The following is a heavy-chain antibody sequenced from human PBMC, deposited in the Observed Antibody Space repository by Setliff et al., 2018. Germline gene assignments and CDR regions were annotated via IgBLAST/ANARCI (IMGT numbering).Heavy chain of an antibody. V-gene: IGHV3-48*04. D-gene: IGHD1-7*01. J-gene: IGHJ4*02. CDR3: APKGRGELRAEF. CDR1: GFTFSSYT. CDR2: ISDSGSTK. Sequence: PGGSLRLSCAASGFTFSSYTINWVRQAQGKGLEWVSYISDSGSTKYYADSVKGRFTISRDNAKNSLFLQMNSLRTGDTAVYYCAPKGRGELRAEFWGQGTLVTVSS.